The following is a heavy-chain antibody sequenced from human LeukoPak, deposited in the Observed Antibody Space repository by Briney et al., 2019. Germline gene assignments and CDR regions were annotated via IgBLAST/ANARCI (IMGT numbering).Heavy chain of an antibody. V-gene: IGHV3-23*01. D-gene: IGHD5-24*01. CDR3: AKDHSADGWPTFEY. CDR1: SFGVHTFA. Sequence: PGGSLRLSCAVSSFGVHTFAMSWVRQAPGKGLEWLASITKYDGRLYYADSVRGRFTISRDTSQNELYLQMNSLRVDDSAIYYCAKDHSADGWPTFEYWGRGTLVTVSS. CDR2: ITKYDGRL. J-gene: IGHJ4*02.